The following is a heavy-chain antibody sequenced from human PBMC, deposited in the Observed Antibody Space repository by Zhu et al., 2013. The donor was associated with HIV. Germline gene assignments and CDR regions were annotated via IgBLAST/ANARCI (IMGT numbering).Heavy chain of an antibody. J-gene: IGHJ4*02. D-gene: IGHD3-16*02. CDR2: INAGNGNT. Sequence: VQLVQSGAEVKKPGASVKVSCKAPGYTFTSHAMHWVRQAPGQRLEWMGWINAGNGNTKYSQKFQGRVTIARDTSASTAYMELSSLRSEDTAVYYCARSGELSTNDYWGQGTLVTVSS. CDR3: ARSGELSTNDY. CDR1: GYTFTSHA. V-gene: IGHV1-3*01.